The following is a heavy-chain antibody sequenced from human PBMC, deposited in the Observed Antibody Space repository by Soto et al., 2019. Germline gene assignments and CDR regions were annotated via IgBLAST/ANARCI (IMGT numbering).Heavy chain of an antibody. CDR2: ISGSGGST. J-gene: IGHJ4*02. D-gene: IGHD1-20*01. Sequence: GGSLRLSCAASGFTFSSYAMSWVRQAPGKGLEWVSAISGSGGSTYYADSVKGRFTISRDNSKNTLYLQMNSLRAEDTAVYYCAKDYLVTGTTLVPPGGYFDYWGQGTLVTVSS. CDR3: AKDYLVTGTTLVPPGGYFDY. CDR1: GFTFSSYA. V-gene: IGHV3-23*01.